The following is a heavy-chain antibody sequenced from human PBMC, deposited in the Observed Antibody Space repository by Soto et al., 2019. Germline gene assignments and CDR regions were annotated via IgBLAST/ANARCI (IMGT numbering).Heavy chain of an antibody. V-gene: IGHV3-48*02. CDR3: ARVDRRAAVDASPPFDY. Sequence: PGGSLRLSCAASGFSFSSYSMNWIRQAPGKGLEWISYISPSRTIHYADSVRGRVTITRDTSASTAYMELSSLRYEDTAVYYCARVDRRAAVDASPPFDYWGQGTLVTVS. CDR2: ISPSRTI. J-gene: IGHJ4*02. CDR1: GFSFSSYS. D-gene: IGHD6-19*01.